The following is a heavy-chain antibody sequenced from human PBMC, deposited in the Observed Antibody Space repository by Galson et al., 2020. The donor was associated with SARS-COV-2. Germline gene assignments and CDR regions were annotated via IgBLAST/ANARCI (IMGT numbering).Heavy chain of an antibody. CDR2: IKSKTDGGTT. CDR1: GFTFSNAW. Sequence: GESLKISCAASGFTFSNAWMTWVRQAPGKGLEWVGLIKSKTDGGTTDYAAPVKGRFTISRDDSKNTLYLQMISLKTEDTAVYYCTTGSSWDYWSQGTLVTVSS. V-gene: IGHV3-15*01. CDR3: TTGSSWDY. J-gene: IGHJ4*02.